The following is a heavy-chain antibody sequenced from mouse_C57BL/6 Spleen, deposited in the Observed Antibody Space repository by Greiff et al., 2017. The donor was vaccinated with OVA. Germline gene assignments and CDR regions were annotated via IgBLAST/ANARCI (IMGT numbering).Heavy chain of an antibody. CDR3: AREGLTTNFDY. Sequence: QVQLQQPGAELVRPGSSVKLSCKASGYTFTSYWMHWVKQRPIQGLEWIGNIDPSDSETHYNQKFKDKATLTVDKSSSTAYMQLSSLTSEDSAVYYCAREGLTTNFDYWGQGTTLTVSS. CDR2: IDPSDSET. J-gene: IGHJ2*01. CDR1: GYTFTSYW. V-gene: IGHV1-52*01. D-gene: IGHD1-1*01.